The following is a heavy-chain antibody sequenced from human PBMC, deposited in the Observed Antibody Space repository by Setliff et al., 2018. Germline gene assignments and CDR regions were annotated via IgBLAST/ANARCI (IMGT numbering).Heavy chain of an antibody. CDR2: INPHANEK. CDR3: FGAGTCSY. D-gene: IGHD3-10*01. J-gene: IGHJ4*02. Sequence: SLRLSCTASGFSYSNCWVSWVRQAPGKGLEWLASINPHANEKYYVDSVKGRLTISRDNAKNSLSLQMNSLRTEDTAVYYCFGAGTCSYWGQGTLVTVSS. V-gene: IGHV3-7*01. CDR1: GFSYSNCW.